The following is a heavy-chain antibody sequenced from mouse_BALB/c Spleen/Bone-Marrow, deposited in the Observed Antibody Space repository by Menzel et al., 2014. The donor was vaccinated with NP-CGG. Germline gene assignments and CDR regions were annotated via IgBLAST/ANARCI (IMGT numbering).Heavy chain of an antibody. V-gene: IGHV1S81*02. Sequence: QVQLQQSGAELVKPGASVKLSCKASGYTFTSYWMHWVKQRPGQGLEWIGEINPSNGRTNYNEKFKSKATLTVDKSSSTAYMQLSSLTFEDSAVYYCARGDGFAWFAYWGQGTLVTVSA. CDR2: INPSNGRT. J-gene: IGHJ3*01. D-gene: IGHD3-3*01. CDR1: GYTFTSYW. CDR3: ARGDGFAWFAY.